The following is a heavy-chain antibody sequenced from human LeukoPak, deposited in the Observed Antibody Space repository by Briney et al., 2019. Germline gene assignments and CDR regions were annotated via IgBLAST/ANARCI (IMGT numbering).Heavy chain of an antibody. J-gene: IGHJ4*02. CDR1: GGSISSNSYY. CDR3: ARGIAVTTLSYFDY. V-gene: IGHV4-39*07. CDR2: INHSGST. Sequence: SSETLSLTCTVPGGSISSNSYYWGWIRQPPGKGLEWIGEINHSGSTNYNPSLKSRVTISVDTSKNQFSLKLSSVTAADTAVYYCARGIAVTTLSYFDYWGQGTLVTVSS. D-gene: IGHD4-17*01.